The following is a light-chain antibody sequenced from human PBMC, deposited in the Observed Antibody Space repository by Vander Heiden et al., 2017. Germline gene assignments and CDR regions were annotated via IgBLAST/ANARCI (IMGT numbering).Light chain of an antibody. V-gene: IGLV2-14*03. Sequence: QSALPQPASVSGSPGQSITISCTGTSSDVGGYNYGPWYQQRPGKAPELMIYDVSTRPSGVSNRFSGSKSGNTASLTISGLQAEDEADYYCSAYTSSHTLVFGGGTKLTV. CDR2: DVS. J-gene: IGLJ3*02. CDR1: SSDVGGYNY. CDR3: SAYTSSHTLV.